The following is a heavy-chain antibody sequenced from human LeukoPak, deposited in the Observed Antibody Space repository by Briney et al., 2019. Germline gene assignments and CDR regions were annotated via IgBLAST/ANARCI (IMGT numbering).Heavy chain of an antibody. J-gene: IGHJ4*02. CDR1: GGSISSSSYY. V-gene: IGHV4-39*01. D-gene: IGHD3-3*01. Sequence: PSETLSLTCTVSGGSISSSSYYWGWIRQPPGKGLEWVGSIYYSGRTYYNPSVKSRVTISVDTSKNQFSLKLSSVTAADTAVYYCARPAEIGVGVDYWGQGTLVTVSS. CDR2: IYYSGRT. CDR3: ARPAEIGVGVDY.